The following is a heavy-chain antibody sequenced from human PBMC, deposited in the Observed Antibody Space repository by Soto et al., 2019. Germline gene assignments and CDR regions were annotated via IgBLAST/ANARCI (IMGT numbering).Heavy chain of an antibody. CDR3: ARAQRGSGNFDY. Sequence: SETLSLTCAVYGGSFSGYYWSWIRQPPGKGLEWIGEINHSGSTNYNPSLKSRVTISVDTSKNQFSLKLSSVTAADTAVYYCARAQRGSGNFDYWGQGTLVTVYS. D-gene: IGHD3-3*01. V-gene: IGHV4-34*01. J-gene: IGHJ4*02. CDR2: INHSGST. CDR1: GGSFSGYY.